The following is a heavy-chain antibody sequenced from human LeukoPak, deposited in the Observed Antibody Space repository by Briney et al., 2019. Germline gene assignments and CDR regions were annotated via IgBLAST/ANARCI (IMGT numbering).Heavy chain of an antibody. CDR3: AGALVRATMVWYFDL. Sequence: SETLSLTCTVSGGSISSCYWNWLRQPPGKGLEWIGFIYSSETTNYNPSLKSRVTISVDTSKNQFSLNLSSVTAADTAVYYCAGALVRATMVWYFDLWGRGTLVTVSS. J-gene: IGHJ2*01. CDR2: IYSSETT. CDR1: GGSISSCY. D-gene: IGHD5-12*01. V-gene: IGHV4-59*12.